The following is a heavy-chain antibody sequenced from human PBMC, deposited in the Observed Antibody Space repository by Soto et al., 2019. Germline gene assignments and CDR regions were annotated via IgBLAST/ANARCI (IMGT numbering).Heavy chain of an antibody. CDR1: GFAFSTSG. CDR2: ISSTNSTI. V-gene: IGHV3-48*01. D-gene: IGHD2-15*01. J-gene: IGHJ4*02. CDR3: VRRTGYCSGGACS. Sequence: GGSLRLSCAASGFAFSTSGMNWVRQAPGKGLEWISFISSTNSTIHYSDSVRGRFTIARDNAKNSLYLQMNSLTVDDTAVYYCVRRTGYCSGGACSRGQGTLVTVSS.